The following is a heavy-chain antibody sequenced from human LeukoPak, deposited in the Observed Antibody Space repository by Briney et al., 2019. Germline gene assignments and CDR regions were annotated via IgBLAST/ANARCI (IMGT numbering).Heavy chain of an antibody. CDR3: AKDGGLWVSAHWGDS. D-gene: IGHD7-27*01. V-gene: IGHV3-23*01. CDR2: ITTSDGNT. Sequence: GGSLRLSCAASGFTFSSYTMSWVRQAPGKGLEWVSTITTSDGNTYYADSVKGRFTVSRDNTKNTLFLQMNSLRAEDTAVYYCAKDGGLWVSAHWGDSWGRGTLVTVSS. J-gene: IGHJ4*02. CDR1: GFTFSSYT.